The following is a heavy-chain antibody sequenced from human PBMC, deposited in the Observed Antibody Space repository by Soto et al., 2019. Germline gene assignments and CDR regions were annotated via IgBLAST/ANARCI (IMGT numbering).Heavy chain of an antibody. Sequence: GGSLRLSCAASGFSVGNNYMNWVRQTPGKGLEWVSVIYSDGSTYYSNSVKGRFTVSRDNFKNILFLQMNSLRGEDTAMYYCARDCSGGNCYSYEAHDIWGPGTMVTVSS. V-gene: IGHV3-66*01. CDR1: GFSVGNNY. D-gene: IGHD2-15*01. CDR3: ARDCSGGNCYSYEAHDI. CDR2: IYSDGST. J-gene: IGHJ3*02.